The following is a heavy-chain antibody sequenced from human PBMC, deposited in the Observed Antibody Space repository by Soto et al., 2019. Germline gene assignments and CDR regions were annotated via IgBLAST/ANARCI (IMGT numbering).Heavy chain of an antibody. CDR3: ARGQVKLRFLEWFPLDV. Sequence: TLSLTCTVSGGSISSYYWSWIRQPPGKGLEWIGYIYYSGSTNYNPSLKSRVTISVDTSKSQFSLKLSSVTAADTAVYYCARGQVKLRFLEWFPLDVWGQGTTVTVSS. D-gene: IGHD3-3*01. J-gene: IGHJ6*02. CDR2: IYYSGST. V-gene: IGHV4-59*01. CDR1: GGSISSYY.